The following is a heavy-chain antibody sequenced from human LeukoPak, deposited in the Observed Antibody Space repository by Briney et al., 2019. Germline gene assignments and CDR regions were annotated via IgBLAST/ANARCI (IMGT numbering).Heavy chain of an antibody. CDR2: ISGSGAST. D-gene: IGHD3-22*01. Sequence: GGSLRLSCAASGFTFSSYAMSWVRQAPGKGLEWVSTISGSGASTYYADSVKGRFTISRDNSKNTLYLQMNSLRAEDTAVYYCARQPGSVVDSSGSLSRHWGQGTLVTVSS. CDR1: GFTFSSYA. V-gene: IGHV3-23*01. J-gene: IGHJ4*02. CDR3: ARQPGSVVDSSGSLSRH.